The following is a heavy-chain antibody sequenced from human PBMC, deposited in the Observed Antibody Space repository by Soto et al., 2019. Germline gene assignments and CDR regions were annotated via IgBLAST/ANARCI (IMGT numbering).Heavy chain of an antibody. V-gene: IGHV1-18*01. D-gene: IGHD3-3*01. Sequence: QVQLVQSGAEVKKPGASVKVSCKASGYTFTKFGISWVRQAPGQGPEWMGWITVFNANTDYVQKFQGRVTMTTDTSTSTAYMELRNLRSDDTAVYYCARDRYDFWSGYQYDFDYWGQGTLVTVSS. CDR1: GYTFTKFG. J-gene: IGHJ4*02. CDR3: ARDRYDFWSGYQYDFDY. CDR2: ITVFNANT.